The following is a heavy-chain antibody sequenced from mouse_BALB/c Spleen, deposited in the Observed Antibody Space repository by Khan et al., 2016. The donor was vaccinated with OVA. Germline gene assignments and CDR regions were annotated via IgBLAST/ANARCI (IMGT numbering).Heavy chain of an antibody. CDR1: GFTFSSFG. CDR2: INSGSNTI. V-gene: IGHV5-17*02. D-gene: IGHD2-3*01. Sequence: EVQLVESGGGLVQPGGSRKLSCAASGFTFSSFGMHWIRQAPEKGLEWVAYINSGSNTIYYADTVKGRFTVSRDNSKNTLFLQMTSLRSEDTAMYYCARCDGFWFAYWGQGTLVTVSA. J-gene: IGHJ3*01. CDR3: ARCDGFWFAY.